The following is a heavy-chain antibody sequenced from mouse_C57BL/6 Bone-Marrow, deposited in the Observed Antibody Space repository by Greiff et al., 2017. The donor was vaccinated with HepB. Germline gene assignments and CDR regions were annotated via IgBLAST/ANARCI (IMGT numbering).Heavy chain of an antibody. CDR3: ARRGYYYGSSYCFDY. V-gene: IGHV5-6*02. Sequence: EVKLVESGGDLVKPGGSPKLSCAASGFTFSSYGMSWVRQTPDKRLEWVATISSGGSYTYYPDNVKGRFTISRDNAKNTLYLQMSSLKSEDTAMYYCARRGYYYGSSYCFDYWGQGTTLTVSS. CDR2: ISSGGSYT. CDR1: GFTFSSYG. J-gene: IGHJ2*01. D-gene: IGHD1-1*01.